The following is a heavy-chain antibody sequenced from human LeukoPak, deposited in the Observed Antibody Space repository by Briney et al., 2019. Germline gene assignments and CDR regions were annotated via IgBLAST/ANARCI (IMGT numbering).Heavy chain of an antibody. D-gene: IGHD3-22*01. CDR2: ISGSGGST. CDR1: GFTFSSYA. Sequence: GGSLRLSCAASGFTFSSYAMSRVRQAPGKGLEWVSAISGSGGSTYYADSVKGRFTISRDNSKNTLYLQMNSLRAEDTAVYYCAKGRRITMIVVVMSSDYWGQGTLVTVSS. J-gene: IGHJ4*02. CDR3: AKGRRITMIVVVMSSDY. V-gene: IGHV3-23*01.